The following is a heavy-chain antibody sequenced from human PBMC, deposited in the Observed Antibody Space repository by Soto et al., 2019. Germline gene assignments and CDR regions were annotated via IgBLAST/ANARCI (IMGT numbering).Heavy chain of an antibody. J-gene: IGHJ4*02. CDR3: AREQDYGDYGDY. CDR2: MHPYSGDT. CDR1: GYTFPSYH. V-gene: IGHV1-8*01. Sequence: QVQLVQSGAEVKKPGASVKVSCKASGYTFPSYHISWVRQPTGQGLEWRGWMHPYSGDTAYAQKFQGRFTMTTNSSISTAYMELSSLTSEDTAVYYCAREQDYGDYGDYWGQGSLVTVSS. D-gene: IGHD4-17*01.